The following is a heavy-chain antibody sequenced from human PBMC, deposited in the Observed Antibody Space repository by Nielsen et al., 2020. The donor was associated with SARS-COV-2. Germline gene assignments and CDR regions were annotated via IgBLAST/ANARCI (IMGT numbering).Heavy chain of an antibody. CDR1: GGSISSSNW. CDR3: ARLVIVGATWAYYYNGMDV. CDR2: IYHSGST. V-gene: IGHV4-4*02. J-gene: IGHJ6*02. Sequence: SETLSLTCAVSGGSISSSNWWSWVRQPPGKGLEWIGEIYHSGSTNYNPSLKSRITISVDTSKNQFSLRLRSVTAADTAVYYCARLVIVGATWAYYYNGMDVWGQGTTVTVSS. D-gene: IGHD1-26*01.